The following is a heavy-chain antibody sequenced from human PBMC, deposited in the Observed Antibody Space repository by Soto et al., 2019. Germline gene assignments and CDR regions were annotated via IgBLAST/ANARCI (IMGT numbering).Heavy chain of an antibody. CDR1: GFTFSNAW. V-gene: IGHV3-15*01. J-gene: IGHJ4*02. Sequence: GGSLRLSCAASGFTFSNAWMSWVRQAPGKGLEWVGRIKSKTDGGTTDYAAPVKGRFTISRDDSKNTLYLQMNSLKTEDTAVYYCTTARTTKLGDLPFDYWGQGTLVTVSS. CDR2: IKSKTDGGTT. D-gene: IGHD7-27*01. CDR3: TTARTTKLGDLPFDY.